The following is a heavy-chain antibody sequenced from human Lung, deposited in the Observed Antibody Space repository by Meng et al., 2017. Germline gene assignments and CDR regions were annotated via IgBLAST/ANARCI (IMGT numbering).Heavy chain of an antibody. Sequence: VRRFRAGAQGKQPGPSGKVTCKPSGSNFPDYYIHWVRRAPGQGLEWMGRINPKSGDTHYAQKFKARVTMTGDTSISTAYMELSGLRSDDTAMYYCARDEDISAAGKLFGDYWGQGTLVTVSS. CDR2: INPKSGDT. CDR1: GSNFPDYY. D-gene: IGHD6-25*01. V-gene: IGHV1-2*06. J-gene: IGHJ4*02. CDR3: ARDEDISAAGKLFGDY.